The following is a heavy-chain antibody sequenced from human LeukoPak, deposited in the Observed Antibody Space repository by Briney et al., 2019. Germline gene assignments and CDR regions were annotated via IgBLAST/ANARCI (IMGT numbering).Heavy chain of an antibody. CDR3: ARVGALLWFGELNWFDP. D-gene: IGHD3-10*01. CDR1: GGSFSGYY. J-gene: IGHJ5*02. V-gene: IGHV4-34*01. CDR2: INHSGST. Sequence: SSETLSLTCAVYGGSFSGYYWSWIRQPPGKGLEWSGEINHSGSTNYNPSLKSRVTISVDTSKNQFSLKLNSVTAADTAVYYCARVGALLWFGELNWFDPWGQGTLVTVSS.